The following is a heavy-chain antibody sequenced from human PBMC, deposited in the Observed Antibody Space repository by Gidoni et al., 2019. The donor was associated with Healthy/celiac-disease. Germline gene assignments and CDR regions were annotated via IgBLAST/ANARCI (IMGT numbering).Heavy chain of an antibody. Sequence: QVQLVQSGAEVKKPGASVKVSCKASVYTFTSYGISWVRQAPGQGLEWMGWISAYNGNTNYAQKLQGRVTMTTDTSTSTAYMELRSLRSDDTAVYYCARGGVAGDYVWGSFKSFLLRYWGQGTLVTVSS. CDR2: ISAYNGNT. CDR3: ARGGVAGDYVWGSFKSFLLRY. V-gene: IGHV1-18*04. J-gene: IGHJ4*02. D-gene: IGHD3-16*01. CDR1: VYTFTSYG.